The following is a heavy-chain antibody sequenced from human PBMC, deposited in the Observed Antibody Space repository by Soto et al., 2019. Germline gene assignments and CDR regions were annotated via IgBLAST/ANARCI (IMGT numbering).Heavy chain of an antibody. CDR2: INHSGST. J-gene: IGHJ6*02. Sequence: QVQLQQWGAGLLKPSETLSLTCAVYGGSSSGYYWSWIRQPPGKGLEWFGEINHSGSTNYNPSLKSRVTISVDTSKNQFSLKLSSVTAADTAVYYCARVTGRYYYGMDVWGQGTTVTVSS. V-gene: IGHV4-34*01. CDR3: ARVTGRYYYGMDV. CDR1: GGSSSGYY.